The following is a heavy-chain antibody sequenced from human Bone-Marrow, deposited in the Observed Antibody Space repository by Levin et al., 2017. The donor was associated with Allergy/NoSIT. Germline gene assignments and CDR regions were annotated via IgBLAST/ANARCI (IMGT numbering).Heavy chain of an antibody. CDR2: ISWNSGKI. D-gene: IGHD4-23*01. CDR1: GFTFDDYA. J-gene: IGHJ4*02. CDR3: AKDVGQFPALTYGANPFDY. Sequence: PGGSLRLSCVVSGFTFDDYAMHWVRQAPGKGLEWVSGISWNSGKIGYADSVKGRFTISRDNAKNSLYLQMNRLRGEDTALDYCAKDVGQFPALTYGANPFDYWGQGTLVTVSS. V-gene: IGHV3-9*01.